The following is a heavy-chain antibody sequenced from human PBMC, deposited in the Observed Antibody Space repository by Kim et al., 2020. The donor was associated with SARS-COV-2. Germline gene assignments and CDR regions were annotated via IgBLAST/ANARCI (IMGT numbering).Heavy chain of an antibody. CDR3: AAEDCCSTSCSPPLNW. J-gene: IGHJ5*01. CDR1: GGTISSTTFY. Sequence: SETLSLTCNVSGGTISSTTFYWGWIRQPPGKELVWIGTNSYSGRTYYNPSLKSRATLTQDTSNSQFSLRQSPVTAADTAVYYCAAEDCCSTSCSPPLNW. D-gene: IGHD2-2*01. V-gene: IGHV4-39*01. CDR2: NSYSGRT.